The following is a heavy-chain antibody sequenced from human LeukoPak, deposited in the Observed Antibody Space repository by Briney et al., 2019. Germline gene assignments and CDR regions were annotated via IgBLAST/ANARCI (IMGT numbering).Heavy chain of an antibody. Sequence: GGSLRLSCAASGFTFSSYAMSWVRQAPGKGLEWVSAISGSGGSTYYADSVKGRFTISRDNSKNTLYLQMNSLRAEDTAVYYCAIRRQVDYYDSSDYWGQGTLVTVSS. D-gene: IGHD3-22*01. J-gene: IGHJ4*02. CDR2: ISGSGGST. CDR1: GFTFSSYA. CDR3: AIRRQVDYYDSSDY. V-gene: IGHV3-23*01.